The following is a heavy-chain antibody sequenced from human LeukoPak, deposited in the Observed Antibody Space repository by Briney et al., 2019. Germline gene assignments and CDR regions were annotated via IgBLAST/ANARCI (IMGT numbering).Heavy chain of an antibody. Sequence: PGGSLRLSCAASGFTFSNALMTWVRQAPGKGLEWVSHIKSKSDGGTTDCAAPVKGRFTISRDDSKNTLSLQMNSLKSEDTAVYYCTTWDGVDWGQGTKVTVSS. D-gene: IGHD1-26*01. J-gene: IGHJ3*01. CDR1: GFTFSNAL. CDR3: TTWDGVD. CDR2: IKSKSDGGTT. V-gene: IGHV3-15*01.